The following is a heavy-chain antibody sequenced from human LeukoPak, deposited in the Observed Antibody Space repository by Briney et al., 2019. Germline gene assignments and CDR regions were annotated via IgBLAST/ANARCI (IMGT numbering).Heavy chain of an antibody. D-gene: IGHD3-16*01. CDR2: IKGSSSYI. J-gene: IGHJ4*02. CDR3: ARGPWASFDY. CDR1: GFTFSVYD. V-gene: IGHV3-21*01. Sequence: PGGSLRLSCAASGFTFSVYDMNWVRQAPGKGLEWVSSIKGSSSYIAYADSVKGRFTISRDNARNSLYLHMNSLRAEDTAVYYCARGPWASFDYWGQGTLVTVSS.